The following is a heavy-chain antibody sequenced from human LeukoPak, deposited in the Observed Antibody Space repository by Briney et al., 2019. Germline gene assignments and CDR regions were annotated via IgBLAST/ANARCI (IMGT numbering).Heavy chain of an antibody. J-gene: IGHJ3*02. CDR2: ISLSGVST. CDR3: AKDSHDSSAYACDI. CDR1: GFTISNYA. D-gene: IGHD3-22*01. Sequence: GGSLRLSCGVSGFTISNYAMTWVRQAPGKGLEWVSTISLSGVSTYYADPVKGRFTISRDKSENRMYLQMNSLRAEDTAVYYCAKDSHDSSAYACDIWGQGTMVTVSS. V-gene: IGHV3-23*01.